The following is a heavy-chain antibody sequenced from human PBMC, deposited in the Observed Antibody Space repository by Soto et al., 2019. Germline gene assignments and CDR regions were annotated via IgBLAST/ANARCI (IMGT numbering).Heavy chain of an antibody. V-gene: IGHV4-39*01. CDR1: GGCHSSSSYY. CDR3: ATTFPGTITMVRGVIIRPY. CDR2: SYYRWST. D-gene: IGHD3-10*01. Sequence: HLQLQESGPGLVKRSETQSLTYCVYGGCHSSSSYYWGWISQPPGKGLEWICGSYYRWSTYYNPSLKSRVTIAVDTSKNPFSLKLSSVTAADTAVSSCATTFPGTITMVRGVIIRPYWGKGTLVTVSS. J-gene: IGHJ4*02.